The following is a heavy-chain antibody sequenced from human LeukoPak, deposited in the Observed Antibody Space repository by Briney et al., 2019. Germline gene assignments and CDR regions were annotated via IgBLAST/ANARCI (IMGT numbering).Heavy chain of an antibody. CDR2: ISYDGNIK. D-gene: IGHD6-19*01. CDR3: AKRGDGSGWYYFDY. J-gene: IGHJ4*02. Sequence: PGGSLRLSCAASGFTFSSYGMHWVCQAPGKGLEWVAVISYDGNIKYYADSVKGRFTISRDNSKNTLYLQMNSLRAEDTAVYYCAKRGDGSGWYYFDYWGQGTLVSVSS. V-gene: IGHV3-30*18. CDR1: GFTFSSYG.